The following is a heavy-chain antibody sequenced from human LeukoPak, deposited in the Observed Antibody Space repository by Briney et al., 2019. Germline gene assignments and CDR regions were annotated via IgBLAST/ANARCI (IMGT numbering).Heavy chain of an antibody. CDR2: INTDGSSR. V-gene: IGHV3-74*01. CDR3: VKSPWYHGSGSYSGTIH. J-gene: IGHJ4*02. D-gene: IGHD3-10*01. CDR1: GFNFSTSW. Sequence: GGSLRLSRAASGFNFSTSWMNWVRQAPGKGLVCVSRINTDGSSRSYADSVKGRFTISRDNAKNTLYLQMNSLRAEDTAVYYCVKSPWYHGSGSYSGTIHWGQGTLVTVSS.